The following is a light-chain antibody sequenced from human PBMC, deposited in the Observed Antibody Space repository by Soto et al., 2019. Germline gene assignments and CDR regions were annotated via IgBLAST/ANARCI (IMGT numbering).Light chain of an antibody. Sequence: QSVLTQPASVSGSPGQSITISCTGTISDVGRNNYVSWYQQPPGTATQLIIYEVTNRPSEISRRSSGYKSGNTSFLTSSGLLAEDEGYYYCASDASSNSWEFGGGTKLTVL. J-gene: IGLJ3*02. CDR2: EVT. V-gene: IGLV2-14*01. CDR3: ASDASSNSWE. CDR1: ISDVGRNNY.